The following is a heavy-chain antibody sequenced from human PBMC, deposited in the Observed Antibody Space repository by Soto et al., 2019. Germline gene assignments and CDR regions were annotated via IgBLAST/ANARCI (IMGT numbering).Heavy chain of an antibody. CDR3: AKIYDSSGSNHY. V-gene: IGHV1-69*01. CDR2: IIPIFGTA. J-gene: IGHJ4*02. CDR1: GYSFTSYW. D-gene: IGHD3-22*01. Sequence: PGESLKISCKGSGYSFTSYWISWVRQAPGQGLEWMGGIIPIFGTANYAQKFQGRVTITADESTSTAYMELSSLRAEDTAVYYCAKIYDSSGSNHYWGQGTLVTVSS.